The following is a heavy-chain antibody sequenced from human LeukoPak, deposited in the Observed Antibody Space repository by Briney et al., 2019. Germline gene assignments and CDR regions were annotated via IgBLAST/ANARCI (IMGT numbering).Heavy chain of an antibody. CDR1: GYSFTGYH. J-gene: IGHJ3*01. V-gene: IGHV1-2*02. CDR2: VNLTVGGT. Sequence: GPSVKVSCKAFGYSFTGYHLHWVRQAPRQGLEWMGWVNLTVGGTNYARKFQGRVTMTSDTSINTVNMELSRLTSDDTAVYYCAREFSSKLEWLAYVTGDDAFDVWGQGTMNRVS. CDR3: AREFSSKLEWLAYVTGDDAFDV. D-gene: IGHD3-3*01.